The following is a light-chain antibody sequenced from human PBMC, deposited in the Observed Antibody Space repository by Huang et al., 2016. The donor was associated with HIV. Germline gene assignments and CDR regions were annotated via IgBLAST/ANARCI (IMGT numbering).Light chain of an antibody. CDR3: QQYYSPPDT. J-gene: IGKJ2*01. Sequence: DIQMTQSPSSLSASVGDRVTITCRASQGITNSLAWYQQSPGKAPKLLLYSTSSWQTGVPSSFSGSGYGTDFTLTINGLQPADFATYYCQQYYSPPDTFGQGTKLEIK. CDR2: STS. V-gene: IGKV1-NL1*01. CDR1: QGITNS.